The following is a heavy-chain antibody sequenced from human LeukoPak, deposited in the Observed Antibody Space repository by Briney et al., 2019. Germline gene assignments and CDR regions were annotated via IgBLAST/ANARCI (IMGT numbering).Heavy chain of an antibody. D-gene: IGHD2-15*01. V-gene: IGHV3-30*02. CDR2: IRNDGSNE. CDR3: AKGGSAGHNWFDP. CDR1: GFTFSDYG. Sequence: PGGSLRLSCAASGFTFSDYGMHWVRQAPGKGLEWVAFIRNDGSNEYYPDSVKGRFTISRDNSRNMLYLQMNSLRPEDTAVYYCAKGGSAGHNWFDPWGQGTLVTVSS. J-gene: IGHJ5*02.